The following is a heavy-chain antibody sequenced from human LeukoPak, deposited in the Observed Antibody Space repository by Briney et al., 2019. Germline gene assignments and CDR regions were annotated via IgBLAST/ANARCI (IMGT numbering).Heavy chain of an antibody. CDR2: INPNSGGT. J-gene: IGHJ4*02. V-gene: IGHV1-2*02. CDR1: GYTFTAYY. D-gene: IGHD5-18*01. Sequence: VASVKVSCTASGYTFTAYYMHWVRQAPGQGLEWMGWINPNSGGTNYAQKFQGRVTMTRDTSISTAYMELSRLRSDDTAVYYCARGEDTAMVPPDCWGQGTLVTVSS. CDR3: ARGEDTAMVPPDC.